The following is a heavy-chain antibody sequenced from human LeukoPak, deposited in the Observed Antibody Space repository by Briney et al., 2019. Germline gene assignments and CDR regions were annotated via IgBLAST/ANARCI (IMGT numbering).Heavy chain of an antibody. CDR3: ARDGSYYALDY. V-gene: IGHV3-20*04. CDR2: INWSGGST. J-gene: IGHJ4*02. D-gene: IGHD1-26*01. CDR1: GFTFDDYG. Sequence: GGSLRLSCAATGFTFDDYGMSWVRQAPGKGLEWVSGINWSGGSTGYADSVKGRFTISRDNAKNSLYLQMNSLRAEDTALCYCARDGSYYALDYWGQGTLVTVSS.